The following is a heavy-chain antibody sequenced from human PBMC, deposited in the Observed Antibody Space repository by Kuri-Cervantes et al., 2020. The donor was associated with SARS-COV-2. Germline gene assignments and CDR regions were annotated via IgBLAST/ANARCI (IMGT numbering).Heavy chain of an antibody. CDR2: INHSGST. J-gene: IGHJ5*02. Sequence: SETLSLTCAVYGGSFSGYYWSWIRQPPGKGLEWIGEINHSGSTNYNPSLKSRVTISVDTSKNQFSLRLNSVTATDTAVYYCARLFRWSDLHWFDPWDQGTPVTVSS. CDR1: GGSFSGYY. V-gene: IGHV4-34*01. D-gene: IGHD4-23*01. CDR3: ARLFRWSDLHWFDP.